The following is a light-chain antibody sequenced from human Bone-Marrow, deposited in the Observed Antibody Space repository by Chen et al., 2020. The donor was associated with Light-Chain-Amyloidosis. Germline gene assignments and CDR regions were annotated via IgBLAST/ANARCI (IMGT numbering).Light chain of an antibody. J-gene: IGLJ3*02. CDR3: GTWDDSVRGPV. V-gene: IGLV1-47*01. Sequence: QSILTQPPSASGTPGQRVTISCSGSTSNIGNNFVHWYQHPPETAPKLLISRNNQRPSGVPARFAGSKSGTSASLTISGLRSEDEADYYCGTWDDSVRGPVFGGGTKLTVL. CDR1: TSNIGNNF. CDR2: RNN.